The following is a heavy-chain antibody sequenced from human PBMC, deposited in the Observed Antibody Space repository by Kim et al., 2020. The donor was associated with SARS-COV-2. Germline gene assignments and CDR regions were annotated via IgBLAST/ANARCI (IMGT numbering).Heavy chain of an antibody. CDR1: GGSISSSSYY. Sequence: SETLSLTCTVSGGSISSSSYYWGWIRQPPGKGLEWIGSIYYSGSTYYNPSLKSRVTISVDTSKNQFSLKLSSVTAADTAVYYCARHLSPFMITVTTPFDYWGQGTLVTVSS. CDR2: IYYSGST. D-gene: IGHD4-17*01. V-gene: IGHV4-39*01. J-gene: IGHJ4*02. CDR3: ARHLSPFMITVTTPFDY.